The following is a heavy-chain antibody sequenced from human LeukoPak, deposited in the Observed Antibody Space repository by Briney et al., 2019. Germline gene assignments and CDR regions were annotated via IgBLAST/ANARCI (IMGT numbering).Heavy chain of an antibody. D-gene: IGHD6-19*01. V-gene: IGHV4-39*07. CDR2: IYYTGGT. CDR1: GGSISSNSYY. Sequence: PSETLSLTCTVSGGSISSNSYYWGWIRQPPGKGLEWIGSIYYTGGTYYNPSLKSRVTMSVDTSKNQFSLNLSSVTAADTAVYYCARENTGSGWSWGQGTLVTVSS. CDR3: ARENTGSGWS. J-gene: IGHJ5*02.